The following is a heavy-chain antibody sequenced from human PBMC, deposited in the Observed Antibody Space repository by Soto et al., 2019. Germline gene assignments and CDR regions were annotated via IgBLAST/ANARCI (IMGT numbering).Heavy chain of an antibody. CDR1: GGSISSSNW. CDR2: IYHSGST. V-gene: IGHV4-4*02. CDR3: ARDRYCSGGSCYSEYYFDY. J-gene: IGHJ4*02. Sequence: QVQLQESGPGLVKPSGTLSLTCAVSGGSISSSNWWSWVRQPPGKGLEWIGEIYHSGSTNYNPSLKSRVTISVDKSKNQFSLKLSSVTAADTAVYYCARDRYCSGGSCYSEYYFDYWGQGTLVTVSS. D-gene: IGHD2-15*01.